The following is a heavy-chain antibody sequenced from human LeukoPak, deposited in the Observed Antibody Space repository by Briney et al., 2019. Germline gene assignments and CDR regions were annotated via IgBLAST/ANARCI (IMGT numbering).Heavy chain of an antibody. CDR3: ALLDTAMVPIAEYFHH. CDR1: GYTLTELS. J-gene: IGHJ1*01. V-gene: IGHV1-69*13. Sequence: SVKVSCKVSGYTLTELSMHWVRQAPGKGLEWVGGIIPFFGTANFAQKFQGRVTITADESTSTAYMELSSLRSEDTAVYYCALLDTAMVPIAEYFHHWGQGTLVTVSS. D-gene: IGHD5-18*01. CDR2: IIPFFGTA.